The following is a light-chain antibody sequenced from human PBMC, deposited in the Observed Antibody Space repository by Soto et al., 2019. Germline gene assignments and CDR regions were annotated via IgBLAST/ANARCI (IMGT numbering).Light chain of an antibody. V-gene: IGLV6-57*02. CDR3: QSYEGSNPDVV. Sequence: NFMLTQPHSVSESPGKTVTISCTGSSGSIATNYVQWYQQRPGSAPTTVIYEDTQRPSGVPERFSGSIDSSSNSASLTISGLKTEDEADYYCQSYEGSNPDVVFGGGTKLTVL. CDR2: EDT. J-gene: IGLJ2*01. CDR1: SGSIATNY.